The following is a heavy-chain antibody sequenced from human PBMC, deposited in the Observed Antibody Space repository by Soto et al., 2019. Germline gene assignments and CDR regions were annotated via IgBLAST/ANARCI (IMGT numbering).Heavy chain of an antibody. D-gene: IGHD3-22*01. J-gene: IGHJ1*01. CDR2: ISWNSGSI. Sequence: AGGSLRLSCAASGFTFDDYAMHWVRQAPGKGLEWVSGISWNSGSIGYADSVKGRFTISIDNAKNSLYLQMNSLRAEDTALYYCAKDTLAKYDSSQGVFQHWGQGTLVTVSS. CDR1: GFTFDDYA. V-gene: IGHV3-9*01. CDR3: AKDTLAKYDSSQGVFQH.